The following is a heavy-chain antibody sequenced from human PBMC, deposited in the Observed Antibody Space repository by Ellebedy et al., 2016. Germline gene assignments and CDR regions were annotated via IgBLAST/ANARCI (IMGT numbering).Heavy chain of an antibody. V-gene: IGHV3-11*06. CDR1: GFTFSTYW. J-gene: IGHJ6*02. CDR2: ISSSSSYT. CDR3: ARERGYTAMVNYYYYGMDV. D-gene: IGHD5-18*01. Sequence: GGSLRLXXAASGFTFSTYWMSWIRQAPGKGLEWVSYISSSSSYTNYADSVKGRFTISRDNAKNSLYLQMNSLRAEDTAVYYCARERGYTAMVNYYYYGMDVWGQGTTVTVSS.